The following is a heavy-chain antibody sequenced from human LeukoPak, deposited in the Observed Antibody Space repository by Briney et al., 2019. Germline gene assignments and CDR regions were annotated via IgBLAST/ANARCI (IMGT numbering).Heavy chain of an antibody. J-gene: IGHJ3*02. CDR1: GYSISSGYY. CDR2: IYHSGST. CDR3: ARHKEDVGYSYGYDAFAI. Sequence: SETLSLTCAVSGYSISSGYYWGWIRQPPGKGLERIGSIYHSGSTYYNPSLKSRVTISVDTSKNQFSLKMRFVTAADTAVYHCARHKEDVGYSYGYDAFAIWGQRRMVPVSS. V-gene: IGHV4-38-2*01. D-gene: IGHD5-18*01.